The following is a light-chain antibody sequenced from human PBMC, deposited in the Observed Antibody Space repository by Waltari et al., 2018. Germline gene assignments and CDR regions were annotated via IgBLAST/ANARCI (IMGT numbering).Light chain of an antibody. CDR1: QSISSY. V-gene: IGKV1-39*01. J-gene: IGKJ1*01. CDR2: AAS. Sequence: DIQMTQSPSSLSASVGDRVTITCRASQSISSYLNWYQQKPGKAPKPLIYAASSLQSGVPSRFSGSGSGTDFTLTISSLQPEDVAVYYCQQYYSTPRTFGQGTKVEIK. CDR3: QQYYSTPRT.